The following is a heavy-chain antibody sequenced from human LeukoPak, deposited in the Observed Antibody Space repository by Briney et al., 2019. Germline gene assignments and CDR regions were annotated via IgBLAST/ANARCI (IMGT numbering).Heavy chain of an antibody. D-gene: IGHD2-2*02. Sequence: SETLSLTCTVSGGSISSYYWSWLRQPPGKGLEWIGYIYYSGSTNYNPSLKSRVTISVDTSKNQFSLKLSSVTAADTAVYYCARTGYSSSTSCYTHDAFDIWGQGTMVTVSS. CDR2: IYYSGST. CDR3: ARTGYSSSTSCYTHDAFDI. J-gene: IGHJ3*02. CDR1: GGSISSYY. V-gene: IGHV4-59*01.